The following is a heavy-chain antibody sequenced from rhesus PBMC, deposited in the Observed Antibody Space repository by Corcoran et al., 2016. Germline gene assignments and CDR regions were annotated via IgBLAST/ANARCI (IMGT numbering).Heavy chain of an antibody. CDR3: AEGLIAAADPGGYFDY. V-gene: IGHV3-54*02. D-gene: IGHD6S26*01. Sequence: EVQLVESGGGLVQPGGSLRLSCAASGFTFSSYGMHWVRQAPGKGLEWVAVISYYGSKKYYADFWKDRFTIYRDNFKKMLYLQMNNLKLEDTAVYYCAEGLIAAADPGGYFDYWGQGVLVTVSS. CDR2: ISYYGSKK. J-gene: IGHJ4*01. CDR1: GFTFSSYG.